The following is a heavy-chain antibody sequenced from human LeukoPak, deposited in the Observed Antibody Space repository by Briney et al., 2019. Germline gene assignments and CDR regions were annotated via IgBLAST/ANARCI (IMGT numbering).Heavy chain of an antibody. CDR2: INPNSGGT. J-gene: IGHJ4*02. D-gene: IGHD6-13*01. Sequence: GASVKVSCKASGYTFTGYYMHWVRQAPGQGLERMGWINPNSGGTNYAQKFQGRVTMTRDTSISTAYMELSRLRSDGTAVYYCARGLLAAAGSNFDYWGQGTLVTVSS. CDR1: GYTFTGYY. CDR3: ARGLLAAAGSNFDY. V-gene: IGHV1-2*02.